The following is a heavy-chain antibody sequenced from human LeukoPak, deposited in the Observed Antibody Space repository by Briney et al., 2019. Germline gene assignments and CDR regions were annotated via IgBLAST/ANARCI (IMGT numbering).Heavy chain of an antibody. V-gene: IGHV3-48*01. CDR2: ISSSSSTI. D-gene: IGHD3-3*02. Sequence: PGGSLRLSCAASGFTFSSYSMNWVRQAPGKGLEWVSYISSSSSTIYYADSVKGRFTISRDNAKNPLYLQMNSLRAEDTAVYYCARLASTVDYWGQGTLVTVSS. J-gene: IGHJ4*02. CDR3: ARLASTVDY. CDR1: GFTFSSYS.